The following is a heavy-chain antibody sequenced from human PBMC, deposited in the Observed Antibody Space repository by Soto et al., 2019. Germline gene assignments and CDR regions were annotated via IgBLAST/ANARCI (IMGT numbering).Heavy chain of an antibody. CDR1: GFTFSSYA. CDR2: ISGSGGST. D-gene: IGHD1-26*01. Sequence: PGGSLRLSCAASGFTFSSYAMSWVRQAPGKGLEWVSAISGSGGSTYYADSVKGRFTISRDNSKNTLYLQMNSLRAEDTAVYYCAKDPGYSWFRPLYVYWGQGTLVNVSS. CDR3: AKDPGYSWFRPLYVY. V-gene: IGHV3-23*01. J-gene: IGHJ4*02.